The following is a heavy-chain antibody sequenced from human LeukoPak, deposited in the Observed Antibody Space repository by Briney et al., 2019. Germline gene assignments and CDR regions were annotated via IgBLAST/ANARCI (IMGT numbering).Heavy chain of an antibody. Sequence: GGSLRLSCAASGFTFSSYEMNWVRQAPGKGLEWVSYISSSGSTIYYADSVKGRFTISRDNAKNSLYLQMNSLRAEDTAVYYCARVGGDCDYYYYGMDVWGQGTTVTVSS. J-gene: IGHJ6*02. V-gene: IGHV3-48*03. CDR1: GFTFSSYE. CDR3: ARVGGDCDYYYYGMDV. D-gene: IGHD2-21*02. CDR2: ISSSGSTI.